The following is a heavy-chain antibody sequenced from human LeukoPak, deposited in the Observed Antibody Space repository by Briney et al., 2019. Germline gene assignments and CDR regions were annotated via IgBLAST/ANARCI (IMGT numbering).Heavy chain of an antibody. Sequence: SETLSLTCAVYGGSFSGYYWSWIRQPPGKGLEWIGEINHSGSTNYNPSLKSRVTISVDPSKNQFFLRLSSVTAADTAVYYCARFSEYSHSSVHYLDYWGQGPWSPSPQ. CDR3: ARFSEYSHSSVHYLDY. V-gene: IGHV4-34*01. CDR2: INHSGST. CDR1: GGSFSGYY. D-gene: IGHD3-22*01. J-gene: IGHJ4*02.